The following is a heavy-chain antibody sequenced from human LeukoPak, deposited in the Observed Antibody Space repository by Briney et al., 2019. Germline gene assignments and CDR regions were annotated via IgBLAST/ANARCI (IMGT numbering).Heavy chain of an antibody. J-gene: IGHJ6*03. V-gene: IGHV4-61*05. CDR2: IYYSGST. CDR3: ARKGDHYYYYYMDV. D-gene: IGHD3-10*01. CDR1: GGSISSSSYY. Sequence: SETLSLTCTVSGGSISSSSYYWGWIRQPPGKGLEWIGYIYYSGSTNYNPSLKSRVTISVDTSKNQFSLKLSSVTAADTAVYYCARKGDHYYYYYMDVWGKGTTVTVSS.